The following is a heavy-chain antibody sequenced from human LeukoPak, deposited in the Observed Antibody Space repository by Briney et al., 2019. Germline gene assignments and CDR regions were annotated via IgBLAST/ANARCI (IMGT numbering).Heavy chain of an antibody. CDR1: GGTFSSYA. CDR2: INPNSGGT. CDR3: ARDYFDWLSNNHNWFDP. J-gene: IGHJ5*02. V-gene: IGHV1-2*02. D-gene: IGHD3-9*01. Sequence: GASVKVSCKASGGTFSSYAISWVRQTPGQGLEWMGWINPNSGGTNYAQKFQGRVTMTRDTSISTAYMELSRLRSDDTAVYYCARDYFDWLSNNHNWFDPWGQGTLVTVSS.